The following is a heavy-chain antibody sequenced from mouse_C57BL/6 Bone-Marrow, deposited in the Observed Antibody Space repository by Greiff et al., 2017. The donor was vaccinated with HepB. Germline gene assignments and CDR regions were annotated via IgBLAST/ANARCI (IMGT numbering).Heavy chain of an antibody. CDR3: ARSGLYYFDY. CDR2: IDPNSGGT. J-gene: IGHJ2*01. V-gene: IGHV1-72*01. CDR1: GYTFTSYW. D-gene: IGHD3-2*02. Sequence: QVQLKQPGAELVKPGASVTLSCKASGYTFTSYWMHWVKQRPGRGLEWIGRIDPNSGGTKYNEKFKSKATLTVDKPSSTAYMQLSSLTSEDSAVYYCARSGLYYFDYWGQGTTLTVSS.